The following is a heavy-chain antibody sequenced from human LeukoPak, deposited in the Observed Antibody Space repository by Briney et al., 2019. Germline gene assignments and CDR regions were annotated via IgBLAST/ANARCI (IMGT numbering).Heavy chain of an antibody. Sequence: ASVKVSCKASGYTFTIYGISWVRQAPGQRPEWMGRISTFNGNTNYAQKLQGRVTMTTDTSTSTAYMELRSLRSDDTAVYYCARDLGVYSNSFYFDYWGQGTLVTVSS. J-gene: IGHJ4*02. CDR2: ISTFNGNT. CDR1: GYTFTIYG. CDR3: ARDLGVYSNSFYFDY. D-gene: IGHD2-8*02. V-gene: IGHV1-18*01.